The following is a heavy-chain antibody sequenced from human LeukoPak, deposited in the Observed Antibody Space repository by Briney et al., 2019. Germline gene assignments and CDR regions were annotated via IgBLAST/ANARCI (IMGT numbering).Heavy chain of an antibody. D-gene: IGHD3-22*01. J-gene: IGHJ3*02. V-gene: IGHV3-23*01. CDR2: IYASGSAT. Sequence: GGSLRLSCEASGFTFSSYAMTWVRQAPGKGLEWVSGIYASGSATHYADTVKGRFTISRDNSKNTLYLQMNSLRAEDTAVYYCAKRPRDSRGYYSGAFDMWGQGTMVTVSS. CDR3: AKRPRDSRGYYSGAFDM. CDR1: GFTFSSYA.